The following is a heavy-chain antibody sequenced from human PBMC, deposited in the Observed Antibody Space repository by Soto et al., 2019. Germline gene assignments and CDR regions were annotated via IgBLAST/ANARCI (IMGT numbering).Heavy chain of an antibody. J-gene: IGHJ4*02. CDR1: GFTFSDFY. D-gene: IGHD4-4*01. CDR2: IRPDGYGP. V-gene: IGHV3-7*03. Sequence: EVQLVQSGGGLVQPGGSLRLSCVGSGFTFSDFYMNWVRQAPGKGLEWVANIRPDGYGPNLVDSVKGPFTTSRDNAKNTLFLQMNSVRAVGTAVYYCAGWGGHDYKYWGQGILVTVPS. CDR3: AGWGGHDYKY.